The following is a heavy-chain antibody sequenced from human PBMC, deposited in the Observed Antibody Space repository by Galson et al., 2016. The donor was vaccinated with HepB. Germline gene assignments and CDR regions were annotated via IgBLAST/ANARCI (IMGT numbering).Heavy chain of an antibody. CDR3: ARETSKLWVTYFGMDV. D-gene: IGHD2-21*02. CDR2: IYFTGTT. V-gene: IGHV4-59*01. Sequence: IGHIYFTGTTSYNPSLESRVTISVDTSKNQFSLTLRSVTAADTAVYYCARETSKLWVTYFGMDVWGQGTTVTVSS. J-gene: IGHJ6*02.